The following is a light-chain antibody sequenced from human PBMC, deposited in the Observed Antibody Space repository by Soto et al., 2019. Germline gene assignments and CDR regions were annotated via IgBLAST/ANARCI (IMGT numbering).Light chain of an antibody. V-gene: IGKV3-15*01. CDR2: GTS. J-gene: IGKJ2*01. Sequence: EVVMTQSPDTLSVSPGERATLSCRASQSVGRNVAWYQQRPGEAARLLIHGTSTRHADITARFSSSVSRAEFTLTINSLQPADFVIYYCQQYNNWPPMSTFGRGTKLEMK. CDR3: QQYNNWPPMST. CDR1: QSVGRN.